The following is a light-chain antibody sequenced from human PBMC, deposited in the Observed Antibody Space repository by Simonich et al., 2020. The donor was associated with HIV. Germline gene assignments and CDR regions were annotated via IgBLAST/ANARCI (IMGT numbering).Light chain of an antibody. CDR1: SSDVGGYKS. J-gene: IGLJ2*01. CDR2: NVR. Sequence: QSALTQPASVSGSPGQSITISCTGTSSDVGGYKSVSWYQQHPGKAPKLMIYNVRQRPSGVSNRFSGSKSGNTASLTISGLQADDEADYYCSSYTSTSTLVFGGGTKLTVL. V-gene: IGLV2-14*01. CDR3: SSYTSTSTLV.